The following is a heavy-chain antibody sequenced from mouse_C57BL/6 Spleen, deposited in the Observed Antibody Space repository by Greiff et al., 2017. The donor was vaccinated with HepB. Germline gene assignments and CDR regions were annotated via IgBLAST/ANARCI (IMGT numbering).Heavy chain of an antibody. CDR1: GYTFTDHT. J-gene: IGHJ3*01. D-gene: IGHD2-3*01. V-gene: IGHV1-78*01. CDR3: DRAGGLLLAWFAY. Sequence: VQLQQSDAELVKPGASVKISCKVSGYTFTDHTIHWMKQRPEQGLEWIGYIYPRDGSTKYNEKFKGKATLTADKSSSTAYMQLNSLTSEDSAVYFCDRAGGLLLAWFAYWGQGTLVTVSA. CDR2: IYPRDGST.